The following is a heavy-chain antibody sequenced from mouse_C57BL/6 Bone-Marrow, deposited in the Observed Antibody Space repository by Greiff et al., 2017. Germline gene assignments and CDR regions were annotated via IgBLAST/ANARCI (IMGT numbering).Heavy chain of an antibody. Sequence: QVQLKQPGAELVKPGASVKVSCTASGYTFTSYWMHWVKQRPGQGLEWIGRIHPSDSDTNSNQKFKGKATLTVDKSSSTAYMQLSSLTSEDSAVYYCAIQEGAAYWGQGTLVTGSA. CDR1: GYTFTSYW. V-gene: IGHV1-74*01. D-gene: IGHD3-2*02. CDR3: AIQEGAAY. J-gene: IGHJ3*01. CDR2: IHPSDSDT.